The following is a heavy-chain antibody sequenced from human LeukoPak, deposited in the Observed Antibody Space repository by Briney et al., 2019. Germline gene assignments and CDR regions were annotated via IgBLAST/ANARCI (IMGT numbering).Heavy chain of an antibody. V-gene: IGHV1-46*01. D-gene: IGHD6-13*01. CDR1: GYTFTSYY. CDR3: ARDTPGIAAAGTGDY. CDR2: INPSGGST. J-gene: IGHJ4*02. Sequence: ASVKVSCKASGYTFTSYYMHWARQAPGQGLEWMGIINPSGGSTSYAQEFQGRVTMTRDTSTSTVYMELSSLRSEDTAVYYCARDTPGIAAAGTGDYWGQGTLVTVSS.